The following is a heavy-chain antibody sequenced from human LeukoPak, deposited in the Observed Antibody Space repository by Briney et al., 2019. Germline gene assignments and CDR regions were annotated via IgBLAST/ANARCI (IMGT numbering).Heavy chain of an antibody. D-gene: IGHD2-15*01. Sequence: GASVKVSCKASGYTFTSYAMHWVRQAPGQRLEWMGWINAGNGNTKYSQEFQGRVTITRDTSASTAYMDLSSLRSEDTAVYYCVRMSGYCSGGSCYGNNWFDPWGQGTLVTVSS. CDR2: INAGNGNT. CDR1: GYTFTSYA. CDR3: VRMSGYCSGGSCYGNNWFDP. V-gene: IGHV1-3*03. J-gene: IGHJ5*02.